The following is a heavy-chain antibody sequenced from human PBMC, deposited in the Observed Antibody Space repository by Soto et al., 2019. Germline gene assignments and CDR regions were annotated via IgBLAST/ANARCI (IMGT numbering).Heavy chain of an antibody. CDR2: IYPGDSDT. D-gene: IGHD3-10*01. Sequence: PGESLKISCKGSGSSFTSYWIGWVRQMPGKGLEWMGIIYPGDSDTRYSPSFQGQVTISADKSISTAYLQWSSLKASDTAMYYCDGGSGSYSPWAHFDYWGQGTLVPVSS. J-gene: IGHJ4*02. CDR1: GSSFTSYW. V-gene: IGHV5-51*01. CDR3: DGGSGSYSPWAHFDY.